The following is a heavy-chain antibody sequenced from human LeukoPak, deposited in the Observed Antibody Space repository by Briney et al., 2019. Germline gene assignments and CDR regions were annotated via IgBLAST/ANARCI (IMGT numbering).Heavy chain of an antibody. V-gene: IGHV3-7*01. J-gene: IGHJ4*02. CDR1: GFTFSSYW. D-gene: IGHD3-22*01. CDR2: IKQDGSEK. Sequence: GGSLRLSCAASGFTFSSYWMSWVRQAPGKGLEWVANIKQDGSEKYYVDSVKGRFTISRDNAKNSLYLQMNSLRAEGTAVYYCARDHPYYYDSSGYYLDYWGQGTLVTVSS. CDR3: ARDHPYYYDSSGYYLDY.